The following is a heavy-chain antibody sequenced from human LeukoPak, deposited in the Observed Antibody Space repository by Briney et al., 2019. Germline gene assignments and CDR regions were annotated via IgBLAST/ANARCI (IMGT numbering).Heavy chain of an antibody. J-gene: IGHJ5*02. CDR1: GGSFSGYY. V-gene: IGHV4-34*01. CDR3: ARGIGILYYNWFDP. CDR2: INHSGST. Sequence: SETLSLTXAVYGGSFSGYYWSWIRQPPGKGLEWIGEINHSGSTNYNPSLKSRVTISVDTSKNQFSLKLSSVTAADTAVYYCARGIGILYYNWFDPWGQGTLVTVSS. D-gene: IGHD2-8*01.